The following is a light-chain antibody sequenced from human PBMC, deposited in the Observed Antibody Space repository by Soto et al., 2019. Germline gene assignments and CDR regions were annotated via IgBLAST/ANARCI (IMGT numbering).Light chain of an antibody. V-gene: IGLV1-40*01. J-gene: IGLJ3*02. CDR3: QTYDSSLRGV. CDR2: GKS. Sequence: QSVLTQPPSVSGAPGQRVTISCTGSSSNIGAGYDVHWYQQLPGEAPKLLIYGKSNRSSGVPDRISASTSGTSASLAISDLQADDEADYYCQTYDSSLRGVFGGGTKVTVL. CDR1: SSNIGAGYD.